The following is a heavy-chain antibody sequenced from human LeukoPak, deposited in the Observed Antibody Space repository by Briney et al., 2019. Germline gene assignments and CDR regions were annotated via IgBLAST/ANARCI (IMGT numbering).Heavy chain of an antibody. CDR3: ARAYYYDSSGYYPGGDY. J-gene: IGHJ4*02. CDR1: GYTFSNYF. D-gene: IGHD3-22*01. Sequence: ASVKISCKAPGYTFSNYFLYWVRQAPGQGLEWMGIINPSAGSTSYAQKFQGRVTMTRDTSTSTVYMQLSSLRSEDTAVYYCARAYYYDSSGYYPGGDYWGQGTLVTVSS. V-gene: IGHV1-46*01. CDR2: INPSAGST.